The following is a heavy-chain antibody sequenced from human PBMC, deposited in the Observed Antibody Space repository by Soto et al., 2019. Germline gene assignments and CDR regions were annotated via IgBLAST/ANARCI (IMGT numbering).Heavy chain of an antibody. CDR3: ARRARPDFYYMDV. J-gene: IGHJ6*03. V-gene: IGHV3-64*01. CDR2: ISSNGVGT. CDR1: GCTFSNYE. Sequence: GGSLRLSCAASGCTFSNYEMHWVRQAPGKGLEYVSGISSNGVGTYYANSVQGRFTISRDNSKNTVYLQMGSLRPEDMAVYYCARRARPDFYYMDVWGKGTTVTGSS. D-gene: IGHD6-6*01.